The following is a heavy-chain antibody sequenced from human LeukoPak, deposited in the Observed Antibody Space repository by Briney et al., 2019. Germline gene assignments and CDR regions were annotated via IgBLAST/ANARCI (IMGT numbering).Heavy chain of an antibody. CDR3: ARGNSHYYDSSGYYGNFDY. CDR2: IIPILGIA. Sequence: GASVKVSCKASGGTLSSYAISWVRQAPGQGLEWMGRIIPILGIANYAQKFQGRVTITADKSTSTAYMELSSLRSEDTAVYYCARGNSHYYDSSGYYGNFDYWGQGTLVTVSS. J-gene: IGHJ4*02. D-gene: IGHD3-22*01. V-gene: IGHV1-69*04. CDR1: GGTLSSYA.